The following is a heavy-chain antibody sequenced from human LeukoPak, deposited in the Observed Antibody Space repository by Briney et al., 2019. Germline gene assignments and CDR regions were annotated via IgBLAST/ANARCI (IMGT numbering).Heavy chain of an antibody. CDR1: GYTFTSYG. J-gene: IGHJ6*03. CDR3: ARVGGLEWLSSGRIYYYYYMDV. V-gene: IGHV1-18*01. D-gene: IGHD3-3*01. CDR2: ISAYNGNT. Sequence: ASVKVSCKASGYTFTSYGISWVRQAPGQGLEWMGWISAYNGNTNYAQKLQGRVTMTTDTSTSTAYMELRSLRSDDTAVYYCARVGGLEWLSSGRIYYYYYMDVWGKGTTVTVSS.